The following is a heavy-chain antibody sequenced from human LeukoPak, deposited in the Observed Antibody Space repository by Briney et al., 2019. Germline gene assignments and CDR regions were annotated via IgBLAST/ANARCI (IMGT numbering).Heavy chain of an antibody. CDR2: MYSGGST. D-gene: IGHD3-9*01. V-gene: IGHV3-66*01. J-gene: IGHJ4*02. Sequence: GGPLRLSCAASGFNVNSNQMSWVRQAPGKGLEWVSVMYSGGSTYYADSVKGRFTISRDNSKNTLSLQMNSLRVEDTGVYYCARDLRETGHRDWGQGTLVIVSS. CDR3: ARDLRETGHRD. CDR1: GFNVNSNQ.